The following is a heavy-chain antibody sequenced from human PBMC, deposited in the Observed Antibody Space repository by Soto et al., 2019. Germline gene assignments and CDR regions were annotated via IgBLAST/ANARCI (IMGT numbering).Heavy chain of an antibody. Sequence: EVQLLESGGGLVQPGGSLRLSCAASGFTFSTHAMIWVRQAPGKGLNWVSTVDVGGGSTYYTDSVKGRFTVSRDNSKNTVYLQLNTLRAEDTAIYFCARDSGPAGGGACAIWGQGTMVTVSS. D-gene: IGHD6-25*01. V-gene: IGHV3-23*01. J-gene: IGHJ3*02. CDR3: ARDSGPAGGGACAI. CDR2: VDVGGGST. CDR1: GFTFSTHA.